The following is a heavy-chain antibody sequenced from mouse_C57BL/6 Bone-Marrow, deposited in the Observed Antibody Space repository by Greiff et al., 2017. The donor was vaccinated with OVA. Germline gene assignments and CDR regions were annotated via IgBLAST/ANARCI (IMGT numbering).Heavy chain of an antibody. CDR2: IYPRSGNT. CDR3: ARYNCYWYFDV. D-gene: IGHD1-3*01. Sequence: QVQLQQSGAELARPGASVKLSCKASGYTFTSYGISWVKQRTGQGLEWIGEIYPRSGNTYYNEKFKGKATLTADKSSSTAYMELRMLTSEDSAVYFCARYNCYWYFDVWGTGTTVTVSS. V-gene: IGHV1-81*01. J-gene: IGHJ1*03. CDR1: GYTFTSYG.